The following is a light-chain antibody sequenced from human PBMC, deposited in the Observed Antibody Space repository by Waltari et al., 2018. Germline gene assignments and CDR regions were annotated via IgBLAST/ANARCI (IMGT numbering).Light chain of an antibody. CDR2: AAS. Sequence: DIQMTQSPSSLSASVGDTVTITCRASQGISSYLHWFQQKPGKAPRLLISAASSLVSGVPSRFSGSGSGTEFTLTISSLQPEDFASYYCLQHNSYPPTFGQGTKVEIK. CDR3: LQHNSYPPT. CDR1: QGISSY. V-gene: IGKV1-17*01. J-gene: IGKJ1*01.